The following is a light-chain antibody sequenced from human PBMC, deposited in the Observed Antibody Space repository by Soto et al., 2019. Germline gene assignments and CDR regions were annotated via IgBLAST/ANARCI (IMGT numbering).Light chain of an antibody. CDR3: IQDYNYPLT. J-gene: IGKJ4*01. CDR2: AAS. Sequence: IPMTQSPSSLSASVGDRVTITCRASQSITSYLIWYQQTPGKAPKLLIYAASTLQSGVPSRFSGSGSGTDFTLTISSLQPEDFATYYCIQDYNYPLTFGGGTRVEIK. V-gene: IGKV1-6*01. CDR1: QSITSY.